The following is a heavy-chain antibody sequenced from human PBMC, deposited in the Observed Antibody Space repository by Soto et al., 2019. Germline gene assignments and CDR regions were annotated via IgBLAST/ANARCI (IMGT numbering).Heavy chain of an antibody. J-gene: IGHJ4*02. CDR2: IYYSGST. V-gene: IGHV4-39*01. D-gene: IGHD2-21*02. Sequence: XTLSLTCMVSGXSVSRSSYYWGWIRQPPGKGLEWIGIIYYSGSTYYNLSFKSRVTISIDTSKKQLSLKLSSLTATDTAVYYCARQRTTVVTQAYFDHWGQGALATVS. CDR1: GXSVSRSSYY. CDR3: ARQRTTVVTQAYFDH.